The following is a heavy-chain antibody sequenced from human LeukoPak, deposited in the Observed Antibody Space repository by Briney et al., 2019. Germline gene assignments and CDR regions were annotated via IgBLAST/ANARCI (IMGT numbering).Heavy chain of an antibody. CDR1: GGTFSSYA. J-gene: IGHJ5*02. CDR2: IIPHFGTA. Sequence: ASVKVSCKASGGTFSSYAISWVRQAPGQGLGWMGGIIPHFGTANYAQKFQGRVTITADEPTSTAYMELSNLTSADTAVYYCALNIAARPGYFDPWGQGTLVTVSS. CDR3: ALNIAARPGYFDP. D-gene: IGHD6-6*01. V-gene: IGHV1-69*13.